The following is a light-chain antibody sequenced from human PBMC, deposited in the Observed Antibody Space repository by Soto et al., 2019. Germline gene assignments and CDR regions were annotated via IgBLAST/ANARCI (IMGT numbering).Light chain of an antibody. CDR1: QSISNY. Sequence: DIQMTQSPSSLSASVGDRVTITCRASQSISNYLNWYQQKPGKAPKLLIYAASSLQSGVPSRFSGSGSGTDFPLTISSLQPEDFATYYCQQTYSTPPCTFGQGTKLEIK. J-gene: IGKJ2*02. CDR2: AAS. CDR3: QQTYSTPPCT. V-gene: IGKV1-39*01.